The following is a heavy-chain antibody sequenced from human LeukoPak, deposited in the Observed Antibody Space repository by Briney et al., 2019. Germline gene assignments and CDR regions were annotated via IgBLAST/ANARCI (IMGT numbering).Heavy chain of an antibody. J-gene: IGHJ4*02. V-gene: IGHV3-74*01. CDR3: ARAGVAVAYFYYFDY. Sequence: GGSLRLSCAGSGITFSTYWMHWVRQAPGKGLVWVSRINSEGSTISYADSVKGRFTISRDNAKNTLFLQMNSLRAEDTAVYYCARAGVAVAYFYYFDYWGQGSLVTVSS. CDR2: INSEGSTI. CDR1: GITFSTYW. D-gene: IGHD6-19*01.